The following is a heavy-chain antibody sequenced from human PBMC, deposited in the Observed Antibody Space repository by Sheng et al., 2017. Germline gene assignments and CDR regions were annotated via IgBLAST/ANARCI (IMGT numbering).Heavy chain of an antibody. J-gene: IGHJ4*02. CDR1: GFIFGDHY. Sequence: QVQLVESGGGVVKPGGSLRLSCAASGFIFGDHYMTWIRQAPGKGLEWVSHISASNTYTRDAESVKGRFTISRDNAKNLLYLQMNSLRVEDTAMYYCARTDFTNLFDYWGQGALVIVSS. D-gene: IGHD2-8*01. V-gene: IGHV3-11*05. CDR2: ISASNTYT. CDR3: ARTDFTNLFDY.